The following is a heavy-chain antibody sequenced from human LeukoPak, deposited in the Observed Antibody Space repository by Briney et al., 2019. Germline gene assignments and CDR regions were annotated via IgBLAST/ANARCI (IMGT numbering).Heavy chain of an antibody. Sequence: GGSLRLSCAASGVTFRNDGMHWGRQAPGKGLEWVAFIWYDGSNKYYADSVKGRFTISRDNSRNTLFLQMNSLSAEDTAVYYCASRHCSGGGCYFAGADPFDYWGQGILVTVSS. CDR2: IWYDGSNK. V-gene: IGHV3-33*01. J-gene: IGHJ4*02. CDR3: ASRHCSGGGCYFAGADPFDY. CDR1: GVTFRNDG. D-gene: IGHD2-15*01.